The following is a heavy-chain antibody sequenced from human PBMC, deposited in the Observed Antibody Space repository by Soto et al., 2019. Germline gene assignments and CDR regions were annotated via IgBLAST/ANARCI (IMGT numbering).Heavy chain of an antibody. J-gene: IGHJ5*02. V-gene: IGHV3-23*01. CDR1: GFTFSSYA. CDR3: AGGQQLSRFDP. CDR2: ISGSGGST. D-gene: IGHD6-13*01. Sequence: GGSLRLSCAASGFTFSSYAMSWVRQAPGKGLEWVSGISGSGGSTYYADSVKGRFTISRDNSKNTLYLQMNSLRAEDTAVYYCAGGQQLSRFDPWGQGTLVTVSS.